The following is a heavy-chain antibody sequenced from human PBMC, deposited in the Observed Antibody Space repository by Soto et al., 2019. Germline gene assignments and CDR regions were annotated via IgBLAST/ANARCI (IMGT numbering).Heavy chain of an antibody. J-gene: IGHJ5*02. CDR1: GYTFTSYY. Sequence: ASVKVSCKASGYTFTSYYMHWVRQAPGQGLEWMGIINPSGGSTSYAQKFQGRVTMTRDTSTSTVYMELSSLRSEDTAVYYCAGDNYYYDSNGYSWFDPWGQGTLVTVSS. CDR2: INPSGGST. CDR3: AGDNYYYDSNGYSWFDP. V-gene: IGHV1-46*03. D-gene: IGHD3-22*01.